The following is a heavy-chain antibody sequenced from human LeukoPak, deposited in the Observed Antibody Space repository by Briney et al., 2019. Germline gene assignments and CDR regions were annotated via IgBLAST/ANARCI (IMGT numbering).Heavy chain of an antibody. CDR1: GFTFDDYA. J-gene: IGHJ5*02. D-gene: IGHD5-18*01. CDR3: AKGIGYSYGGNWFDP. V-gene: IGHV3-9*03. CDR2: IRWNSGSI. Sequence: PGGSLRLSCAASGFTFDDYAMHWVRQAPGKGLEWVSGIRWNSGSIVYADSVKGRFTISRDNAKNSLYLQMNSLRAEDMALYYCAKGIGYSYGGNWFDPWGQGTLVTVSS.